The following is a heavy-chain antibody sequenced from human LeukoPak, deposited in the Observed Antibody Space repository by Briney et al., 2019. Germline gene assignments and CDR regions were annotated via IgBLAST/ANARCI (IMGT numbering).Heavy chain of an antibody. CDR3: ARDKIEGPTKLDY. Sequence: GSLRLSCAASGFTSSSYWMSWVRQAPGKGLEWVANIKGDEGEKYYVDSLKGRFTISRDNAKNSLYLQMNSLRAEDTAVYYCARDKIEGPTKLDYWGQGILV. CDR2: IKGDEGEK. J-gene: IGHJ4*02. CDR1: GFTSSSYW. D-gene: IGHD1-1*01. V-gene: IGHV3-7*01.